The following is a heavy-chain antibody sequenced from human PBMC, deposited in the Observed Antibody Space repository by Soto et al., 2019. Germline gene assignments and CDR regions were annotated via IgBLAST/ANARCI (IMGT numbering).Heavy chain of an antibody. J-gene: IGHJ4*02. Sequence: GGSLRLSCVASGHTFQNYAMTWVRQAPGKGLEWVSGISGSGGSTYYADSVKGRFTISRDNSKNTLYLQMNSLRAEDTAVYYCARPPGYSSSWYYFDYWGQGTLVTVSS. CDR1: GHTFQNYA. CDR2: ISGSGGST. D-gene: IGHD6-13*01. V-gene: IGHV3-23*01. CDR3: ARPPGYSSSWYYFDY.